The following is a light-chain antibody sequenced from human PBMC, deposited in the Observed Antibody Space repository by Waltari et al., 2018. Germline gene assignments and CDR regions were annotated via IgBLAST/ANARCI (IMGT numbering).Light chain of an antibody. CDR2: NTN. Sequence: QTVVTQEPSFSVSPGGTVTLTCGLNSDSVSSSHYPSWFPQTPGQAPRPLIYNTNTRSSGVPDRFSGSILGNKAALTIAGAQADDESDYYCLLYLSSGICVFGGGTKLTVL. CDR1: SDSVSSSHY. V-gene: IGLV8-61*01. CDR3: LLYLSSGICV. J-gene: IGLJ2*01.